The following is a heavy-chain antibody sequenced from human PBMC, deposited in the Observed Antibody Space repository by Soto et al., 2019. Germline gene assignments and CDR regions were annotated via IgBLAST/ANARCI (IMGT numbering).Heavy chain of an antibody. CDR1: GFTFSSYA. J-gene: IGHJ6*02. CDR3: AKDTAMADYYSYGMDV. D-gene: IGHD5-18*01. CDR2: ISGSGGST. V-gene: IGHV3-23*01. Sequence: EVQLLESGGGLVQPGGSLRLSCAASGFTFSSYAMSWVRQAPGKGLEWVSAISGSGGSTYYADSVKGRFTISRDNSKNTLYLQMNSLRAEDTAVYYCAKDTAMADYYSYGMDVWGQGTTVTVSS.